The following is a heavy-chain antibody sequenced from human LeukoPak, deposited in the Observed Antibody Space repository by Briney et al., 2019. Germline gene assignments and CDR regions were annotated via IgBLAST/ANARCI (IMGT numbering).Heavy chain of an antibody. CDR2: IKQDGEEN. Sequence: PGGSLRLSCAASGFTLSRFWMSWVRQAPGKGLEWVANIKQDGEENFYVDSVKDRFTISRDNAKNSLYLQMNSLRAEDTAVYYCARLSPSEGSTNYRPSDYWSQGTLVIVSS. CDR3: ARLSPSEGSTNYRPSDY. D-gene: IGHD4/OR15-4a*01. V-gene: IGHV3-7*01. CDR1: GFTLSRFW. J-gene: IGHJ4*02.